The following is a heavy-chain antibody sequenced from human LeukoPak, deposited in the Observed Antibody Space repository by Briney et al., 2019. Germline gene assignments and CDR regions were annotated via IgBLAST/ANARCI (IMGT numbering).Heavy chain of an antibody. D-gene: IGHD1-26*01. V-gene: IGHV5-51*01. J-gene: IGHJ4*02. CDR1: GYSFTSYW. CDR2: IYPGDSDT. CDR3: ARHVSTQWELLPGFDY. Sequence: GESLKISCKGSGYSFTSYWIGWVRQMPGKGLEWMGIIYPGDSDTRYSPSFQGQVTISADKSISTAYLQWSSLKASDTAMYYCARHVSTQWELLPGFDYWGQGTLVTVSS.